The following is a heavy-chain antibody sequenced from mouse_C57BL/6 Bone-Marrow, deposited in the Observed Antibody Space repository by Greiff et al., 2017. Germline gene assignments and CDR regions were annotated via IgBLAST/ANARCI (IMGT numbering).Heavy chain of an antibody. CDR3: ASPYYYGSSPWFAY. CDR1: GYTFTDYY. CDR2: INPYNGGT. Sequence: VQLKQSGPVLVKPGASVKMSCKASGYTFTDYYMNWVKQSHGKSLEWIGVINPYNGGTSYNQKFKGKATLTVDKSSSTAYMELNSLTSEDSAVYYCASPYYYGSSPWFAYWGQGTLVTVSA. J-gene: IGHJ3*01. D-gene: IGHD1-1*01. V-gene: IGHV1-19*01.